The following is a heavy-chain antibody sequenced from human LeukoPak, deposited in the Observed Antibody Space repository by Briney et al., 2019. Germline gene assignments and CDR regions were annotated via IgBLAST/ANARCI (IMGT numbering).Heavy chain of an antibody. V-gene: IGHV4-61*01. Sequence: SETLSLTCSVSGGSVRSGIYYWSWIRQPPGKGLEWIGYIYYSGSTNYNPSLKSRVTISVDTSKNQFSLRLSSVTAADTAVYYCARGFSYYYGSGPNWFDPWGQGNLVTVSS. CDR1: GGSVRSGIYY. CDR2: IYYSGST. J-gene: IGHJ5*02. CDR3: ARGFSYYYGSGPNWFDP. D-gene: IGHD3-10*01.